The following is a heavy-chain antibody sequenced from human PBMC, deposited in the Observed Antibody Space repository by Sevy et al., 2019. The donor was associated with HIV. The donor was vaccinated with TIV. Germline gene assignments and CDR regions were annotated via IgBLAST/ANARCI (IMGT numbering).Heavy chain of an antibody. Sequence: GGSLRLSCAASGFPFRKYSMSWIRQTPGKGLEWFSTFSFGCGKINYPDSVKGRFTISRDDSRTTFYLQMNSLRAEETAIYYCAGGGCTKPHDYWGQGTVVTVSS. CDR2: FSFGCGKI. CDR3: AGGGCTKPHDY. D-gene: IGHD2-8*01. CDR1: GFPFRKYS. J-gene: IGHJ4*02. V-gene: IGHV3-23*01.